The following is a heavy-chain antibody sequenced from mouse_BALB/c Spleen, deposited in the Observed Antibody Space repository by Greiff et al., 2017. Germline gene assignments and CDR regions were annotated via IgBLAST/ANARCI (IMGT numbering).Heavy chain of an antibody. V-gene: IGHV5-12-2*01. J-gene: IGHJ3*01. D-gene: IGHD2-1*01. CDR2: ISNGGGST. CDR1: GFTFSSYT. CDR3: ARYGTWFAY. Sequence: EVQVVESGGGLVQPGGSLKLSCAASGFTFSSYTMSWVRQTPEKRLEWVAYISNGGGSTYYPDTVKGRFTISRDNAKNNLYLQMSSLRSEDTALYYCARYGTWFAYWGQGTLVTVSA.